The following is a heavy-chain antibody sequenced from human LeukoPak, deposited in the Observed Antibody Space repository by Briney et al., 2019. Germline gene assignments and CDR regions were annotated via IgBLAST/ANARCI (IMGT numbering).Heavy chain of an antibody. Sequence: GGSPRLPCAASGFIFSDHWMDWVRQAPGKGLEWVARIKIKAHGYNTEYATSVEGRFLISRDDSKNSLSLQMNRLRSEDTAVYYCTDIGAGGDYWGQGTLVTVSS. D-gene: IGHD1-26*01. CDR2: IKIKAHGYNT. CDR1: GFIFSDHW. V-gene: IGHV3-72*01. CDR3: TDIGAGGDY. J-gene: IGHJ4*02.